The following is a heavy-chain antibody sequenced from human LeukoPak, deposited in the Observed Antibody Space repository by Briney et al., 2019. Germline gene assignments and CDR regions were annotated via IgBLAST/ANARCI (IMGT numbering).Heavy chain of an antibody. CDR2: INPNSGGT. CDR3: ARERFRYSEFDY. D-gene: IGHD2-15*01. Sequence: ASVKVSCKASGYTFTGYYMHWVRQAPGQGLGWMGWINPNSGGTNYAQKFQGRVTMTRDTSISTAYMELSRLRSDDTAVYYCARERFRYSEFDYWGQGTLVTVSS. V-gene: IGHV1-2*02. CDR1: GYTFTGYY. J-gene: IGHJ4*02.